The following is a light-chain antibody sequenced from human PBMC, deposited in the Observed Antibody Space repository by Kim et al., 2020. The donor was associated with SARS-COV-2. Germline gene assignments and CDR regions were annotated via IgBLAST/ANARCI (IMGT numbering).Light chain of an antibody. V-gene: IGLV2-8*01. CDR3: NSYAGDNHWV. J-gene: IGLJ3*02. CDR2: EVS. Sequence: GDSGNTACTATRRDVGGNNFVSWYQQHPGKAPKLVIYEVSKRPSGVPDRFSGSKSGNTASLTVSGIQSEDEADYYCNSYAGDNHWVFGGGTQLTVL. CDR1: RRDVGGNNF.